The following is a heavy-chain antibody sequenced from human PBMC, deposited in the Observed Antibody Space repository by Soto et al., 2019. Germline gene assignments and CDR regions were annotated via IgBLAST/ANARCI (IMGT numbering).Heavy chain of an antibody. D-gene: IGHD3-22*01. J-gene: IGHJ4*02. Sequence: ASVKGSCKASGYTFTGYYMHWVRQAPGQGLEWMGWINPNSGGTNYAQKFQGRVTMTRDTSISTAYMELSRLRSDDTAVYYCARGRRITMIVVVMNFGYWGQGTLVTVS. V-gene: IGHV1-2*02. CDR3: ARGRRITMIVVVMNFGY. CDR1: GYTFTGYY. CDR2: INPNSGGT.